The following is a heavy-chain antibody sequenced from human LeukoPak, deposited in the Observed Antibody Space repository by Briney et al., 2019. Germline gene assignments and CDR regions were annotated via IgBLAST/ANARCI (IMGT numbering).Heavy chain of an antibody. V-gene: IGHV3-30*02. D-gene: IGHD1-7*01. CDR3: RTVNWNYRGLKGYYYYMDV. J-gene: IGHJ6*03. CDR1: GFTFSSYA. CDR2: IRSDGSDK. Sequence: GGSLRLSCAASGFTFSSYAMHWVRQAPGKGLEWVAFIRSDGSDKNYADSVKGRFTISRDNSKNTLYLQMNSLRAEDTAVYYCRTVNWNYRGLKGYYYYMDVWGKGTTVTVSS.